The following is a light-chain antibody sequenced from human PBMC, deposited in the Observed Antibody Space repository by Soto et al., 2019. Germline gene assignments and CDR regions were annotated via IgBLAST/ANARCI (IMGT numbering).Light chain of an antibody. V-gene: IGKV3-15*01. CDR2: GMS. CDR1: QRVTSN. J-gene: IGKJ4*01. CDR3: QHYNNWPRT. Sequence: EIRLTQSPATLSLSPGERATLSCRASQRVTSNLAWYQQTPGQSPRLLIYGMSTRATGVPDRFSGSGSGTEFTLTINNLQSADSAVYFCQHYNNWPRTFGCGTKVEI.